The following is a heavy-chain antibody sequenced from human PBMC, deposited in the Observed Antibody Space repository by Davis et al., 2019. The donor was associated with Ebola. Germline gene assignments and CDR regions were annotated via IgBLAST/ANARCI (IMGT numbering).Heavy chain of an antibody. V-gene: IGHV3-30-3*01. D-gene: IGHD6-13*01. J-gene: IGHJ4*02. CDR3: ARGPQLVVGPPDY. CDR1: GFTFSSYA. CDR2: ISYDGSNK. Sequence: GESLKISCAASGFTFSSYAMHWVRQAPGKGLEWVAVISYDGSNKYYADSVKGRFTISRDNAKNSLYLQMNSLRAEDTAVYYCARGPQLVVGPPDYWGQGTLVTVSS.